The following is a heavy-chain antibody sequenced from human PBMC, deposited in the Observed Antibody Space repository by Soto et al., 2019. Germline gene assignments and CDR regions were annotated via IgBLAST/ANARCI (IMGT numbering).Heavy chain of an antibody. V-gene: IGHV4-4*07. J-gene: IGHJ4*02. Sequence: SETLSLTCTVSVDSITNYYWSWIRQPPGKGLEWIGRIDSSGNTNYNPSLKSRVTMSVDTSKKQFSLKLISVTAADTAVYYCAGGCEYYECSTLGIDDWGQGTPVTVSS. CDR3: AGGCEYYECSTLGIDD. D-gene: IGHD3-22*01. CDR2: IDSSGNT. CDR1: VDSITNYY.